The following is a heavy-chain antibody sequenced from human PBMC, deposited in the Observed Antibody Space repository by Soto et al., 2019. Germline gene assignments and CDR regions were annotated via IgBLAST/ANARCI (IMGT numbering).Heavy chain of an antibody. CDR1: GGTFSSYA. Sequence: ASVKVSCKASGGTFSSYAISWVRQAPGQGLEWMGGIIPIFGTASYAQKFQGRVTITADESTSTAYMELSSLRSEDTAVYYCARRKYNWNHHYYYYGMDVWGQGTTVTVSS. CDR2: IIPIFGTA. V-gene: IGHV1-69*13. D-gene: IGHD1-20*01. CDR3: ARRKYNWNHHYYYYGMDV. J-gene: IGHJ6*02.